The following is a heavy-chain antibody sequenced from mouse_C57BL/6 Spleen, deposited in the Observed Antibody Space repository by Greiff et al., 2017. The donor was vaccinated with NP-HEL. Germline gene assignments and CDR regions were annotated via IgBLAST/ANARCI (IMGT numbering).Heavy chain of an antibody. CDR2: ISSGSSTI. V-gene: IGHV5-17*01. Sequence: EVQLQQSGGGLVKPGGSLKLSCAASGFTFSDYGMHWVCQAPEKGLEWVAYISSGSSTIYYADTVKGRFTISRDNAKNTLFLQMTSLRSEDTAMYYCARPGVKDYAMDYWGQGTSVTVSS. CDR1: GFTFSDYG. J-gene: IGHJ4*01. CDR3: ARPGVKDYAMDY.